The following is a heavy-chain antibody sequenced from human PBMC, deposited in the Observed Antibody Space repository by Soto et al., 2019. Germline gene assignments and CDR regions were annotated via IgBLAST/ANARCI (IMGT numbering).Heavy chain of an antibody. CDR2: IRSKANSYAT. V-gene: IGHV3-73*01. D-gene: IGHD2-15*01. CDR3: TRRDSSDAFDI. Sequence: LRLSCAASGFTFSGSAMHWVRQASGKGLEWVGRIRSKANSYATAYAASVKGRFTISRDDSKNTAYLQMNSLRTEDTAVYYCTRRDSSDAFDIWGQGTRVTVSS. CDR1: GFTFSGSA. J-gene: IGHJ3*02.